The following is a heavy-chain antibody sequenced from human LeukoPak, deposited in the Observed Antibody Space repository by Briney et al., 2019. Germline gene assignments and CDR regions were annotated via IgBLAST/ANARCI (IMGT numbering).Heavy chain of an antibody. Sequence: PGGSLRLSCAASGFTFSSYNMNWVRQAPGKGLEWVSYISSSSRTIYYADSVKGRFTISRDNAKNSLYLQMNSLRAEDTAVYYCARDQVVATTKANYYYYYMDVWGKGSTVTISS. CDR1: GFTFSSYN. CDR2: ISSSSRTI. D-gene: IGHD5-12*01. CDR3: ARDQVVATTKANYYYYYMDV. V-gene: IGHV3-48*01. J-gene: IGHJ6*03.